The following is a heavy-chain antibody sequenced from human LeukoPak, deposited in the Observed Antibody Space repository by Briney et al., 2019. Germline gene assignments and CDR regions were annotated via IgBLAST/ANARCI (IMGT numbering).Heavy chain of an antibody. Sequence: GGSLRLSCAASGFIFNKYWMSWVRQAPGKGLEWVANIKQDGSEKYYVDSVKGRFTISRDNAKNSLYLQMNSLRAEDTAVYYCARTEYYYGSGGLSGGFDPWGQGTLVTVSS. D-gene: IGHD3-10*01. V-gene: IGHV3-7*01. CDR2: IKQDGSEK. CDR1: GFIFNKYW. J-gene: IGHJ5*02. CDR3: ARTEYYYGSGGLSGGFDP.